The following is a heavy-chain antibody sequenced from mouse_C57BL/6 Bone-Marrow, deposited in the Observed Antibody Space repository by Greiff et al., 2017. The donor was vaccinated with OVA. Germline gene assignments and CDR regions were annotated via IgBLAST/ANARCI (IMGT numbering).Heavy chain of an antibody. CDR3: ARLSYGSSYHWYFDG. CDR2: INRDNGST. D-gene: IGHD1-1*01. J-gene: IGHJ1*03. CDR1: EYEFPYHD. Sequence: EVQLVESGGGLVQPGESLKLSCESYEYEFPYHDMSWVSKTPEKRLELVAAINRDNGSTYYPDTMEGRFILSRDNSKKTLYLQMSSLRSEDTALYYSARLSYGSSYHWYFDGWGTGTTVTVSS. V-gene: IGHV5-2*01.